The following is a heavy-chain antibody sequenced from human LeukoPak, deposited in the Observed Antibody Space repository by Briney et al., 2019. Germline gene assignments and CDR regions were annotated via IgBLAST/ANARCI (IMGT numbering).Heavy chain of an antibody. CDR1: GGSFTDYN. Sequence: SETLSLTCAVYGGSFTDYNWTWLRQSPEKGLEWIGEINDSGTTHYNPSLKSRVTISVDTAKHQFSLRMRSLTAADTAVYYCTRGLDLEGLDYWGQGTLVTVSS. V-gene: IGHV4-34*01. J-gene: IGHJ4*02. CDR2: INDSGTT. D-gene: IGHD1-1*01. CDR3: TRGLDLEGLDY.